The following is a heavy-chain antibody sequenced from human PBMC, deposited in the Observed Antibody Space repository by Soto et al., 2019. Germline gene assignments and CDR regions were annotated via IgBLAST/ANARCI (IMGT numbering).Heavy chain of an antibody. CDR1: GFTLSPYS. V-gene: IGHV3-48*02. CDR3: ARGFDLQYGMDV. CDR2: ISGSSNII. J-gene: IGHJ6*02. D-gene: IGHD3-10*01. Sequence: HPGGSLGLSCAASGFTLSPYSMNWVRQAPGKGLEWISYISGSSNIINYADSVKGRFTISRDNTKNSLYLQMNSLRDEDTAVYYCARGFDLQYGMDVWGQGTTVTVSS.